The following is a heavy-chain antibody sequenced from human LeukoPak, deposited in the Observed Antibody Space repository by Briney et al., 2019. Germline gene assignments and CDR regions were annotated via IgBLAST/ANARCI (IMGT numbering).Heavy chain of an antibody. J-gene: IGHJ4*02. Sequence: ASVKVSCKASGYTFADYYIHWVRQAPGQGLEWVGWMNPNSGDTNYARSFQGRVTMTRDTSISTAYMELSRLRFDDTAVYYCASSPGTTGTTGAYWGQGTLVTVSS. D-gene: IGHD1-1*01. CDR3: ASSPGTTGTTGAY. CDR1: GYTFADYY. V-gene: IGHV1-2*02. CDR2: MNPNSGDT.